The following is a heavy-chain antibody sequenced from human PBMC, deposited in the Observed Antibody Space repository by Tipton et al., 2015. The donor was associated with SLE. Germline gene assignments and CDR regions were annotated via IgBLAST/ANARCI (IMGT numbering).Heavy chain of an antibody. CDR3: AKREQGSSSIWFEIDV. V-gene: IGHV3-7*01. J-gene: IGHJ6*02. CDR1: GFTFSNYW. Sequence: SLRLSCVASGFTFSNYWMSWVRQAPGKGLEWVANIKQDGSDIYNVDSVRGRFTISRDNSKNTLYLQMNSLRTEDTGVYYCAKREQGSSSIWFEIDVWDHGATVSVSS. CDR2: IKQDGSDI. D-gene: IGHD6-6*01.